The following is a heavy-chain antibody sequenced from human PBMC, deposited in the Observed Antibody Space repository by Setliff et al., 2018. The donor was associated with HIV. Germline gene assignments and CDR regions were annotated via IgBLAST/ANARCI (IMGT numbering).Heavy chain of an antibody. D-gene: IGHD4-17*01. CDR2: IYTSGST. CDR1: GGSISSGSYY. Sequence: LSLTCTVSGGSISSGSYYWSWIRQPAGKGLEWIGHIYTSGSTNYNPSLKSRVTISVDTSKNQFSLKLSSVTAADTAVYYCARVGYGDYGDAFDIWGQGTMVTVSS. J-gene: IGHJ3*02. CDR3: ARVGYGDYGDAFDI. V-gene: IGHV4-61*09.